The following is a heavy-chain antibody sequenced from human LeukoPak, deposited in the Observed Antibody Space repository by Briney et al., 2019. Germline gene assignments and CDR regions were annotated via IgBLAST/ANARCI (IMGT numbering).Heavy chain of an antibody. Sequence: SETLSLTCTVSGGSISSSSYYWGWIRQPPGKGLEWIGSIYYSGSTYYNPPLKSRVTISVDTSKNQFSLKLSSVTAADTAVYYCARDYGDYEVLGWFDPWGQGTLVTVSS. J-gene: IGHJ5*02. CDR3: ARDYGDYEVLGWFDP. CDR2: IYYSGST. V-gene: IGHV4-39*07. CDR1: GGSISSSSYY. D-gene: IGHD4-17*01.